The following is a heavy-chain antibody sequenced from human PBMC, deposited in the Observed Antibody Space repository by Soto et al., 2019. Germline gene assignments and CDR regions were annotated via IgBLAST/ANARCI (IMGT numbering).Heavy chain of an antibody. V-gene: IGHV1-2*04. CDR3: ARGGIDCTNGVCYTGYYYYGMDV. J-gene: IGHJ6*02. D-gene: IGHD2-8*01. Sequence: QVQLVQSGAEVKKPGASVKVSCKASGYTFTGYDMHWVRQASGQGLEWMVWINPNSGGTNYAQKFQGWVTMTRDTAISTAYMELSRLISDDTAVYYCARGGIDCTNGVCYTGYYYYGMDVWGQGTTVTVSS. CDR1: GYTFTGYD. CDR2: INPNSGGT.